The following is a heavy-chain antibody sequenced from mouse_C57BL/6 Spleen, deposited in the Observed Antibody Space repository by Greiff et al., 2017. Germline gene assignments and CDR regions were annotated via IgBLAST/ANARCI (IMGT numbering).Heavy chain of an antibody. CDR2: IDPSDSYT. J-gene: IGHJ2*01. CDR3: ARSGLGRGYFDY. Sequence: QVQLKQPGAELVMPGASVKLSCKASGYTFTSYWMHWVKQRPGQGLEWIGEIDPSDSYTNYNQKFKGKSTLTVDKSSSTAYMQLSSLTSEDSAVYYCARSGLGRGYFDYWGQGTTLTVSS. V-gene: IGHV1-69*01. CDR1: GYTFTSYW. D-gene: IGHD4-1*01.